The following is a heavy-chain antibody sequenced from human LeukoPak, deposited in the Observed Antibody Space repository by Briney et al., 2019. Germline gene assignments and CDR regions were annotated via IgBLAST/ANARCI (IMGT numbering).Heavy chain of an antibody. CDR1: GGSISSSNW. CDR3: ARGGVGYSSSHDY. V-gene: IGHV4-4*02. J-gene: IGHJ4*02. CDR2: IYHSGSI. D-gene: IGHD6-13*01. Sequence: PSETLSLTCAVSGGSISSSNWWSWVRQPPGKGLGWIGEIYHSGSINYNPSLKSRVTISVDKSKNQFSLKLSSVTAADTAVYYCARGGVGYSSSHDYWGQGTLVTVSS.